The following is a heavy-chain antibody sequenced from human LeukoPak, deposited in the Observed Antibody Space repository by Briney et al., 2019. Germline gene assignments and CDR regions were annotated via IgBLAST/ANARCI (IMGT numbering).Heavy chain of an antibody. V-gene: IGHV3-23*01. J-gene: IGHJ6*03. CDR3: AKVPECSGASWYGGYQYYYRDV. Sequence: GGSLRLSCAPSGFTFSSFAMSWVRQAPGKGLDWVSAISGSGAKTYYVDSVRGRFTISRDNSKNTLYLQMNGLRAEDTAVYFCAKVPECSGASWYGGYQYYYRDVWGKGTTVTVSS. D-gene: IGHD2-2*01. CDR1: GFTFSSFA. CDR2: ISGSGAKT.